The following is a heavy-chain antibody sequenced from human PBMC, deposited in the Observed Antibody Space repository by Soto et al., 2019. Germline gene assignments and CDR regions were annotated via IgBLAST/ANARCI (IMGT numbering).Heavy chain of an antibody. CDR2: ISRSGSVI. Sequence: HPGGSLRLSCAASELTFSNSEMHWVRQAPGKGLEWLSYISRSGSVIYYADSVKGRFTISRDNAKNLLYLQMNSLRAEDTAVYFYASVTLRFSYGIDLWGQGTTVTVSS. CDR3: ASVTLRFSYGIDL. D-gene: IGHD3-3*01. V-gene: IGHV3-48*03. CDR1: ELTFSNSE. J-gene: IGHJ6*02.